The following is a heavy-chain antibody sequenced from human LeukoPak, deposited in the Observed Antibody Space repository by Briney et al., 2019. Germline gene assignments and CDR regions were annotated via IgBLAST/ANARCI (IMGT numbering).Heavy chain of an antibody. J-gene: IGHJ3*02. V-gene: IGHV4-38-2*02. Sequence: PSETLSLTCTVSGNFISSGFYWVWRRQTPGKGLQWIGSLYSTGTTYYNPSLAGRVTVSTDSSKNQLSLKLRSVTAADTAVYYCAGQWAVANTRRFAIWGQGSRVTVSS. D-gene: IGHD6-19*01. CDR1: GNFISSGFY. CDR2: LYSTGTT. CDR3: AGQWAVANTRRFAI.